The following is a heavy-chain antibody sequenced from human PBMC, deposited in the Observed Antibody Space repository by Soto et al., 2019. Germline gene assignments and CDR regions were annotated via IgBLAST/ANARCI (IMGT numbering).Heavy chain of an antibody. D-gene: IGHD5-18*01. Sequence: PSETLSLTCTVSGGSISSYYWSWIRQPAGKGLEWIGRIYTSGSTNYNPSLKSRVTVSVDTSKNQFSLKLSSVTAADTAVYYCARERGSTWMVNGMDVWGQGTTVTVSS. CDR2: IYTSGST. CDR1: GGSISSYY. J-gene: IGHJ6*02. CDR3: ARERGSTWMVNGMDV. V-gene: IGHV4-4*07.